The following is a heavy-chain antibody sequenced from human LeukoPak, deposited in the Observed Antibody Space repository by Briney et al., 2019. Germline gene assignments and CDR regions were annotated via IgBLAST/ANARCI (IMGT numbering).Heavy chain of an antibody. V-gene: IGHV4-59*01. CDR1: GGSISSYY. D-gene: IGHD6-19*01. Sequence: SETLSLTCSVSGGSISSYYWSWIRQPPGKGLEWIGYIYYSGRTSYNPSLKSRVSISVDTSKNQFSLRLSSVTAADTAVYYCARASSGWYGSHFDYWGQGTLVTVSP. CDR3: ARASSGWYGSHFDY. J-gene: IGHJ4*02. CDR2: IYYSGRT.